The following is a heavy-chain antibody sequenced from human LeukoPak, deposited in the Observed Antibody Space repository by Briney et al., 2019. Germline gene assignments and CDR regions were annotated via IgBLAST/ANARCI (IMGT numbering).Heavy chain of an antibody. Sequence: SETLSLTCDVSGVSVSDGRDYWTWIRQLPGKGLDWIAYTYYSGSAKYNPSLKSRLTISIDTSKNQFSLQLSSVTAADTATYYCATPYCSGISCLDVFNMWGQGTRVTVSS. V-gene: IGHV4-31*11. CDR1: GVSVSDGRDY. CDR2: TYYSGSA. CDR3: ATPYCSGISCLDVFNM. J-gene: IGHJ3*02. D-gene: IGHD2-2*01.